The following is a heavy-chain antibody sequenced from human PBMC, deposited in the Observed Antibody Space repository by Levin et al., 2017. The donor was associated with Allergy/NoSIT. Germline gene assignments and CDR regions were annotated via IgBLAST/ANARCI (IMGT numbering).Heavy chain of an antibody. CDR3: ATSPRAYYGSGSYDY. Sequence: ASVKVSCKVSGYTLTELSMHWVRQAPGKGLEWMGGFDPEDGETIYAQKFQGRVTMTEDTSTDTAYMELSSLRSEDTAVYYCATSPRAYYGSGSYDYWGQGTLVTVSS. D-gene: IGHD3-10*01. CDR2: FDPEDGET. V-gene: IGHV1-24*01. CDR1: GYTLTELS. J-gene: IGHJ4*02.